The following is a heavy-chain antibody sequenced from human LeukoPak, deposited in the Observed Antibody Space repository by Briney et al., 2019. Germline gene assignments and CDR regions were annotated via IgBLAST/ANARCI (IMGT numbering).Heavy chain of an antibody. Sequence: SETPSLTCIVSGGSINNYYWSWIRQPPGKGLEWIGYIYYSGSTNYNPSLKSRVTISVDTSKNQFSLKLSSVTAADTAVYYCARKLLWFGGLGNWFDPWGQGTLVTVSS. CDR3: ARKLLWFGGLGNWFDP. J-gene: IGHJ5*02. V-gene: IGHV4-59*01. CDR2: IYYSGST. CDR1: GGSINNYY. D-gene: IGHD3-10*01.